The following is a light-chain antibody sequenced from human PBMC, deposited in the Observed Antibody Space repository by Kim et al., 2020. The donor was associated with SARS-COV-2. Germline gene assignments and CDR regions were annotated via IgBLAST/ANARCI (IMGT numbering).Light chain of an antibody. CDR2: EVR. Sequence: QSALTHPPSASGSPGQSVTISCSGISSDVGDYPYVSWYQQHPGKAPTLIIYEVRYRPSGVPDRFSGSKSGNTASLTVSGLQAEDEADYYCSSSAGSNNLVFGGGTQLTVL. CDR1: SSDVGDYPY. J-gene: IGLJ3*02. CDR3: SSSAGSNNLV. V-gene: IGLV2-8*01.